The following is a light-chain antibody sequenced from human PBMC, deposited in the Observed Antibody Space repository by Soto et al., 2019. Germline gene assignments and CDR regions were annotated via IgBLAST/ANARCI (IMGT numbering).Light chain of an antibody. CDR2: DAS. V-gene: IGKV1-33*01. CDR3: QQYNGLPLT. CDR1: QDISDD. Sequence: DIQMTQSPSSLSAAVGDRVTITCQASQDISDDLNWYQQKPGKAPNLLIYDASKLETAVPSRFSGSGSGTHFSFTISNLQPEDIATYYCQQYNGLPLTFGGGTKVEIK. J-gene: IGKJ4*01.